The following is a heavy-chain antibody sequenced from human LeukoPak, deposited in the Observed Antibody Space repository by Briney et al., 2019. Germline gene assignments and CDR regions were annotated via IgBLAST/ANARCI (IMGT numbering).Heavy chain of an antibody. V-gene: IGHV4-59*01. CDR2: IYNSGST. J-gene: IGHJ4*02. CDR3: ASEVPYGYRFDY. CDR1: GGSMRSYH. D-gene: IGHD2-2*03. Sequence: SETLSLTCPVSGGSMRSYHWSWIRPPPGKGLEWIGYIYNSGSTTYNPSLKSRATISVDTSKNQFSLKLSSVTAADTAIYYCASEVPYGYRFDYWGQGTLVTVSS.